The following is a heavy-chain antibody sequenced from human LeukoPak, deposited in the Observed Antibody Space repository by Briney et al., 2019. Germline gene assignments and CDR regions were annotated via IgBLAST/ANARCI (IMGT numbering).Heavy chain of an antibody. Sequence: GASVKVSFKVSGYTLTELSMHWVRQAPGKGGEWRGGFDPEDGETIYAQKFQGRVTMTEDTSTDTAYLELSSLRSEDTAVYYCATWGGIYSGYDYIYWGQGTLVTVSS. D-gene: IGHD5-12*01. CDR3: ATWGGIYSGYDYIY. J-gene: IGHJ4*02. CDR2: FDPEDGET. V-gene: IGHV1-24*01. CDR1: GYTLTELS.